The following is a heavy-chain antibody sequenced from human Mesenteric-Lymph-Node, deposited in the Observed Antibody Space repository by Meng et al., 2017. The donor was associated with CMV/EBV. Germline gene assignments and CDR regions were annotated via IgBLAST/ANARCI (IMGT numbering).Heavy chain of an antibody. V-gene: IGHV4-39*07. CDR1: GISFNSSTYY. CDR2: IYFRGST. J-gene: IGHJ5*02. Sequence: ESLKISCTVSGISFNSSTYYWAWIRQPPGKGLEWVGSIYFRGSTYYNPALESRLTLSLDTSKSQFSLNLRSMTVADTAMYYCAREGYPGGSEFGPWGQGSLVTVSS. CDR3: AREGYPGGSEFGP. D-gene: IGHD2-2*01.